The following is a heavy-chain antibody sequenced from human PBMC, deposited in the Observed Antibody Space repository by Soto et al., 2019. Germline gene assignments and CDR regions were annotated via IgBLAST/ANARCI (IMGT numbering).Heavy chain of an antibody. CDR1: GFTFSSYW. CDR3: ARVVYEGWFDP. D-gene: IGHD5-12*01. V-gene: IGHV3-74*01. CDR2: INSDGSST. Sequence: GSLRLSCAASGFTFSSYWMHWVRQAPGKGLVWVSRINSDGSSTSYADSVKGRFTISRDNAKNTLYLQMNSLRAEDTAVYYCARVVYEGWFDPWGQGTLVTVSS. J-gene: IGHJ5*02.